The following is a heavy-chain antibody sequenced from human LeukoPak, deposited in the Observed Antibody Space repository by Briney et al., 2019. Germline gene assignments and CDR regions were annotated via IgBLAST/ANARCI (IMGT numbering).Heavy chain of an antibody. D-gene: IGHD3-22*01. J-gene: IGHJ1*01. CDR2: IYHSGRT. Sequence: SETLSLTCAVSGDYISSSSYYWGWIRQSPGTGLEWIGDIYHSGRTYYNPSLKSRVAISIDTSKNQFSLRLRSMTAADMAVFYCARRRYYDSTGYFEWGRGTLVTVSS. CDR1: GDYISSSSYY. CDR3: ARRRYYDSTGYFE. V-gene: IGHV4-39*01.